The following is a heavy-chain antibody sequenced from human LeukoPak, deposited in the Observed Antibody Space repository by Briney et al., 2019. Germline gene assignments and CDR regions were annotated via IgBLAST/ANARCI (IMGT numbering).Heavy chain of an antibody. Sequence: GGSLRLSCAASGLTFSNYWMDWVRQAPGKGLEWVANIKQDGSEKNYVDSVKGRFIISRDDAKNSLYLQMNTLRADDTAVYYCARDGFGTGSNWGQGTLVTVSS. CDR3: ARDGFGTGSN. V-gene: IGHV3-7*03. CDR2: IKQDGSEK. D-gene: IGHD3-16*01. CDR1: GLTFSNYW. J-gene: IGHJ4*02.